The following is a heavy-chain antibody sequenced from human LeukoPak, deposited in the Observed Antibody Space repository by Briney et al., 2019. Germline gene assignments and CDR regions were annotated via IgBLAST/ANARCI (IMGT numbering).Heavy chain of an antibody. CDR3: AKDHDTTDSTYSSDS. D-gene: IGHD2-21*01. CDR2: ISETGRTT. CDR1: GFRLGAYA. J-gene: IGHJ4*02. V-gene: IGHV3-23*01. Sequence: GGSLRLSCAASGFRLGAYAMIWVRGARGKGVEWVLGISETGRTTSYTDSVKGPFTISRDNSKNTLHLQINRLRAEDTALYYSAKDHDTTDSTYSSDSWGQGTLVTVSS.